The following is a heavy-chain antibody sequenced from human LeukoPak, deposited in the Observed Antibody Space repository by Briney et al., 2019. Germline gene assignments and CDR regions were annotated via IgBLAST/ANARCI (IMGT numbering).Heavy chain of an antibody. Sequence: PSQTLSLTCTVSGGSISSGSYYWSWIRQPAGKGLEWIGRIYTSGSTNYNPSLKSRVTISVDTSKNQFSLKLSSVTAADTAVYYCARDMSGSGLVGHSDAFDIWGQGTMVTVSS. CDR1: GGSISSGSYY. D-gene: IGHD5-12*01. J-gene: IGHJ3*02. CDR2: IYTSGST. CDR3: ARDMSGSGLVGHSDAFDI. V-gene: IGHV4-61*02.